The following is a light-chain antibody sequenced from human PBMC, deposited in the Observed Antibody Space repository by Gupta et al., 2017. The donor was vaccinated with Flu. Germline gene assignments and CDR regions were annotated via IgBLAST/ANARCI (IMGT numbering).Light chain of an antibody. V-gene: IGKV3-11*01. CDR3: QKPSNWPPYT. J-gene: IGKJ2*01. CDR2: DAS. Sequence: EIVLTQSPATLSLSPGERATLSCRASQSVGTYLAWYQQKPGQTPRLLVYDASNRDTGIPASFSGSGSGTDXPLTISXREQEDFAVYYCQKPSNWPPYTFGXGTKLEI. CDR1: QSVGTY.